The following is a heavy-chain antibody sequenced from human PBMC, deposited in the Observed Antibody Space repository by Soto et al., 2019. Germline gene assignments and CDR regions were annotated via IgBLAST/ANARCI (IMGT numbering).Heavy chain of an antibody. D-gene: IGHD2-2*01. V-gene: IGHV1-69*01. Sequence: QVPLVQSGAEVKKPGSSVKVSCKASGGTFSSYAISWVRQAPGQGLEWMGVIIPISGTANYAQKFQGRVTITADESTSTGYMELSSLRSEDTGVYYCARSQGSSTSLEIYYYYYYGMDVWGQGTTVTVSS. CDR2: IIPISGTA. J-gene: IGHJ6*02. CDR1: GGTFSSYA. CDR3: ARSQGSSTSLEIYYYYYYGMDV.